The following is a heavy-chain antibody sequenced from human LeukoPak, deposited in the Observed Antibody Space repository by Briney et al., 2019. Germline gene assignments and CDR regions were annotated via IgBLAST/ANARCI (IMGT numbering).Heavy chain of an antibody. Sequence: PGGSLRLSCAASGFTFSSYGMHWVRQAPGMGLEWVAVISYDGSNKYYADSVKGRFTISRDNSKNTLYLQMNSLRAEDTAVYYCAKDRVTYYYDSRTPTFWGQGTLVTVSS. V-gene: IGHV3-30*18. CDR3: AKDRVTYYYDSRTPTF. CDR1: GFTFSSYG. J-gene: IGHJ4*02. D-gene: IGHD3-22*01. CDR2: ISYDGSNK.